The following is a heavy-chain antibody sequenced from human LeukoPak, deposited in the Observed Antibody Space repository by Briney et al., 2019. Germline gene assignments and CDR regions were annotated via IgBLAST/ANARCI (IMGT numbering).Heavy chain of an antibody. J-gene: IGHJ6*02. Sequence: GGSLRLSCAASGFSFSNAWMSWVRQAPGKGLEWVGRIKRRGDGGTTDYGAPVKGRFTISRDDSKDTLYLKMNSLITEDTAVYYCTPAYYYTSGSYQYGMDVWGQGTTVTVSS. V-gene: IGHV3-15*01. CDR1: GFSFSNAW. CDR3: TPAYYYTSGSYQYGMDV. CDR2: IKRRGDGGTT. D-gene: IGHD3-10*01.